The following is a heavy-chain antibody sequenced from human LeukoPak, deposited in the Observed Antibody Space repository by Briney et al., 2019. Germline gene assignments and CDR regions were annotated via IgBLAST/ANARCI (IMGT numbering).Heavy chain of an antibody. Sequence: SQTLSLTCTVSGGSISSGAYYWSWIRQPPGKGLEWIGYIYNSGSPYYNPSLKSRVIISIDTSKNQFSLKLSSVTAADTAVYYGARTLDSSGYYYDPWGQGTLVTVSS. D-gene: IGHD3-22*01. CDR2: IYNSGSP. J-gene: IGHJ5*02. V-gene: IGHV4-30-4*01. CDR3: ARTLDSSGYYYDP. CDR1: GGSISSGAYY.